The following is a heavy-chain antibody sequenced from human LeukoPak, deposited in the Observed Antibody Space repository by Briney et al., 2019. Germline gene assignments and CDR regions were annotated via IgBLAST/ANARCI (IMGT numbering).Heavy chain of an antibody. J-gene: IGHJ4*02. CDR3: ATPFLPVFPPYAY. CDR2: IIPILGIA. Sequence: ASVKVSCKASGGTFSSYAIIWVRQAPGQGLEWMGRIIPILGIANYAQKLQGRVTMTTDTSTSTAYMELRSLRSDDTAVYYCATPFLPVFPPYAYGGQGPLVPASS. V-gene: IGHV1-69*04. D-gene: IGHD3-3*02. CDR1: GGTFSSYA.